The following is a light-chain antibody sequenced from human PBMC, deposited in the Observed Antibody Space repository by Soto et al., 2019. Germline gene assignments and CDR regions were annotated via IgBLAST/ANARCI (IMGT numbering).Light chain of an antibody. CDR3: QQYRIWTPLT. CDR2: GAS. CDR1: QNVGSA. V-gene: IGKV3-15*01. J-gene: IGKJ4*01. Sequence: EIVMTQSPATLSVAPGETATLSCRASQNVGSAVAWYQHKPGQAPRLLILGASIRATGVPPTFSGSGCGTEFTLTIISLQSEDFAVYYCQQYRIWTPLTFGGGTTVEIK.